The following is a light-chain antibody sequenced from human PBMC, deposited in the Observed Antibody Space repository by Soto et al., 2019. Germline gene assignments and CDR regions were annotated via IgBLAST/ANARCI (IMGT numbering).Light chain of an antibody. V-gene: IGLV2-8*01. CDR1: SSDVGGYIF. CDR2: DVN. Sequence: QSALTQPPSASGSPGQLVTISCTGTSSDVGGYIFVSWYQQHPGKVSKLILYDVNKRPSGVPDRFSGAKYGNTASLTVSGLQGEDEGDYYCVSFAGGTHDFRTGPKVTVL. CDR3: VSFAGGTHD. J-gene: IGLJ1*01.